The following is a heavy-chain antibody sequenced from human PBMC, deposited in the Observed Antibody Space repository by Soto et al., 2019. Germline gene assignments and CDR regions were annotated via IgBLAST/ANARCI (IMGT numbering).Heavy chain of an antibody. D-gene: IGHD6-13*01. J-gene: IGHJ4*02. CDR1: GFTFSSYA. CDR3: AKAYSNTWYYFDY. CDR2: ISGGGGST. V-gene: IGHV3-23*01. Sequence: EVPLLESGGGLVQPGGSLRLSCAASGFTFSSYAMSWVRQAPGKGLEWVSGISGGGGSTYYADSVKGRFTISRDNSKNTLYLQMNSLRAEDTAVYYCAKAYSNTWYYFDYWGQGTLVTVSS.